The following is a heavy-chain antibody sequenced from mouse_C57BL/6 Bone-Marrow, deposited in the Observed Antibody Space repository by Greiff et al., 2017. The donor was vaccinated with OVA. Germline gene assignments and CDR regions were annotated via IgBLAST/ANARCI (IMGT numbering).Heavy chain of an antibody. D-gene: IGHD4-1*01. J-gene: IGHJ3*01. CDR3: ARGNWEFAY. V-gene: IGHV3-6*01. CDR2: ISYDGSN. CDR1: GYSITSGYY. Sequence: ESGPGLVKPSQSLSLTCSVTGYSITSGYYWNWIRQFPGNKPEWMGYISYDGSNNYNPSLKNRISITRDTSKNQFFLKLNSVTTEDTATYYCARGNWEFAYWGQGTLVTVSA.